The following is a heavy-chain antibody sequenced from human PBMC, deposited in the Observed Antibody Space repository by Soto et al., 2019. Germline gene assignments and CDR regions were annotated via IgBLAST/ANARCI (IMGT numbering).Heavy chain of an antibody. V-gene: IGHV1-2*02. Sequence: AVKVSCKASGFSFTGYYIHWLRQAPGQGLEWMGWINAHSGGTEYAQKFQGRVTLTRDTSIATAYLTLTSLTSDDTALYYCAKDLTRQLAYWLDPWGQGTQVTSPQ. CDR2: INAHSGGT. CDR1: GFSFTGYY. J-gene: IGHJ5*02. CDR3: AKDLTRQLAYWLDP. D-gene: IGHD6-6*01.